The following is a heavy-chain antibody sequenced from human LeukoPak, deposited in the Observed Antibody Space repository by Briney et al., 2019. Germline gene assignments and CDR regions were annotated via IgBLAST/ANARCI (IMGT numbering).Heavy chain of an antibody. Sequence: GASVKVSCKVSGYTLTELSTHWVRQAPGKGLEWMGGFDPEDGETIYAQKFQGRVTMTEDTSTDTAYMELSSLRSEDTAVYYCATGPVSRSGSYFMSIDYWGQGTLVTVSS. CDR3: ATGPVSRSGSYFMSIDY. CDR2: FDPEDGET. J-gene: IGHJ4*02. CDR1: GYTLTELS. V-gene: IGHV1-24*01. D-gene: IGHD1-26*01.